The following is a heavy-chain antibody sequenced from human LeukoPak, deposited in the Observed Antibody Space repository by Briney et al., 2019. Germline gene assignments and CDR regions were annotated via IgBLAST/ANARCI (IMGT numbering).Heavy chain of an antibody. J-gene: IGHJ5*02. D-gene: IGHD2-2*01. V-gene: IGHV5-51*01. CDR2: IYPGDSDT. CDR3: ARGYCSGTSCYSNWFDP. Sequence: GESLKTSCKGSGYSFTSYWIGWVRQMPGKGLEWMGIIYPGDSDTRYSPSFQGQVTISADKSISTAYLQWSSLKASDTAMYYCARGYCSGTSCYSNWFDPWGQGTLVTVSS. CDR1: GYSFTSYW.